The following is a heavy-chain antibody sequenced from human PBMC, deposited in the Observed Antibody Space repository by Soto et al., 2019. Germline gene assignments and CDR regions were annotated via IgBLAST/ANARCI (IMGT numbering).Heavy chain of an antibody. D-gene: IGHD2-15*01. CDR1: GGSISSYY. CDR2: IYYSGST. V-gene: IGHV4-59*01. J-gene: IGHJ6*03. Sequence: QVQLQESGPGLVKPSETLSLTCTVSGGSISSYYWSWIRQPPGKGLEGIGYIYYSGSTNYNPSLKSRVTKSVDTSKNQFSLKPSSVTAADTAVYYCARGICSGGSCYPYYYYYMDVWGKGTTVTVSS. CDR3: ARGICSGGSCYPYYYYYMDV.